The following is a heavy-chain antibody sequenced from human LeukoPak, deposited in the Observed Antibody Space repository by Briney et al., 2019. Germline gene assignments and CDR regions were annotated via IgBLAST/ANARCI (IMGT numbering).Heavy chain of an antibody. CDR2: IRYDGSNK. J-gene: IGHJ5*02. D-gene: IGHD6-13*01. V-gene: IGHV3-30*02. CDR1: GFTFSSYG. CDR3: ARDRVAAAGRINWFDP. Sequence: GGSLRLSCAASGFTFSSYGMHWVRQAPGKGLEWVAFIRYDGSNKYYADSVKGRFTISRDNSKNTLYLQMNSLRAEDTAVYYCARDRVAAAGRINWFDPWGQGTLVTVSS.